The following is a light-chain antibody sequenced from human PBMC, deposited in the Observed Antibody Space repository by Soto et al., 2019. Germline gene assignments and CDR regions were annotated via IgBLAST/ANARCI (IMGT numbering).Light chain of an antibody. V-gene: IGKV1-8*01. Sequence: AIRMTQSPSSFSASTGERVTITCRASQGISSYLAWYQQKPGKAPKLLIYAASTLQSGVPSRFSGSGSGTDFTLTISCLQSEDVVTYYCQHYYSYPLTFGGGTKVEIK. CDR1: QGISSY. CDR2: AAS. CDR3: QHYYSYPLT. J-gene: IGKJ4*01.